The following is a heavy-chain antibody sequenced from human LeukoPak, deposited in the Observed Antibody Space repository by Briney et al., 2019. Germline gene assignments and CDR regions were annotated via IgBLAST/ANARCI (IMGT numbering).Heavy chain of an antibody. CDR3: AKDDAWIRFAS. V-gene: IGHV3-23*01. CDR2: ISPRGDIT. D-gene: IGHD5-12*01. Sequence: GGSLRLSCAASGFTFSSYEMNWVRQAPGKGLEWVSGISPRGDITYYTDSVKGRFTVSRDNFKNTVHLQVNSLRPEDTAVYFCAKDDAWIRFASWGQGILVTVSS. J-gene: IGHJ5*01. CDR1: GFTFSSYE.